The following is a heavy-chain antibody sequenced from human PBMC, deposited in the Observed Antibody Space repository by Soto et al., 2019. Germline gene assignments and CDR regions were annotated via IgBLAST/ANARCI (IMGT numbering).Heavy chain of an antibody. J-gene: IGHJ4*02. V-gene: IGHV4-30-4*01. CDR2: IDYSGST. CDR3: ANHYDGNSVEFDS. CDR1: GGSISSGDYY. D-gene: IGHD5-12*01. Sequence: QVQLQESGPGLVKPSQTLSLTCTVSGGSISSGDYYWTWIRQPPGKGLEWIGYIDYSGSTYYNPSLKSRVTISADTSKNQFSLRLSSVTAADTAVYYCANHYDGNSVEFDSWGQGTLVTVSS.